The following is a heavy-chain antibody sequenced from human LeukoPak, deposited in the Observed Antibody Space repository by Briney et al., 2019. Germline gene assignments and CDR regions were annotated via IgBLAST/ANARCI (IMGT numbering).Heavy chain of an antibody. J-gene: IGHJ4*02. D-gene: IGHD3-10*01. Sequence: PGGSLRLSCAASGFTFSDYGITWVRQTPGKGLERVSGISGSGTSTYYADSVKGRFTISRDNSKNTLYLQMNSLRAEDTAVYYCAKAAILGSYYYPFDYWGQGTLVTVSS. CDR3: AKAAILGSYYYPFDY. CDR2: ISGSGTST. V-gene: IGHV3-23*01. CDR1: GFTFSDYG.